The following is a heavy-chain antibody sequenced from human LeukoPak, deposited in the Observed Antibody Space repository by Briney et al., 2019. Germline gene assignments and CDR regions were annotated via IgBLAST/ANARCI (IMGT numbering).Heavy chain of an antibody. Sequence: ASVKVSCKASGYTFTSYGFSWIRQAPGQGLEWMGWISAYNGDTDYAQNLQGRVTMTTDTSTSTAYMELRSLRSDDTAVYYCARDSGSGYSDYWGQGTLVTVSS. V-gene: IGHV1-18*01. CDR2: ISAYNGDT. CDR1: GYTFTSYG. CDR3: ARDSGSGYSDY. J-gene: IGHJ4*02. D-gene: IGHD3-22*01.